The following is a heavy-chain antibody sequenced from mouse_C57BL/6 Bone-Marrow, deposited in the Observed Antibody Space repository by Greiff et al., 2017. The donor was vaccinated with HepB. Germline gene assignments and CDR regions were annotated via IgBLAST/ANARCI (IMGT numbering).Heavy chain of an antibody. CDR2: ISYSGST. V-gene: IGHV3-1*01. CDR1: GYSITSGYD. Sequence: VQLKQSGPGMVKPSQSLSLTCTVTGYSITSGYDWHWIRHFPGNKLEWMGYISYSGSTNYNPSLKSRISITHDTSKNHFFLKLNSVTTEDTATYYCASDSSGYVWFAYWGQGTLVTVSA. CDR3: ASDSSGYVWFAY. J-gene: IGHJ3*01. D-gene: IGHD3-2*02.